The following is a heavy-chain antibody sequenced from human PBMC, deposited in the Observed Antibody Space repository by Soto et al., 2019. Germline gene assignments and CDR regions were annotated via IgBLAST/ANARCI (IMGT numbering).Heavy chain of an antibody. Sequence: PSETLSLTCTVSGGSIRSFYWSWIRQPPGKGLEWIGYVYHSGSTTYNPSLRSRVSTSVDTSKNQFSLNLSSVTAADTAVYYCARQRTVSSLGGADSFDIWGQGTMVTVSS. CDR1: GGSIRSFY. CDR2: VYHSGST. V-gene: IGHV4-59*08. D-gene: IGHD3-22*01. CDR3: ARQRTVSSLGGADSFDI. J-gene: IGHJ3*02.